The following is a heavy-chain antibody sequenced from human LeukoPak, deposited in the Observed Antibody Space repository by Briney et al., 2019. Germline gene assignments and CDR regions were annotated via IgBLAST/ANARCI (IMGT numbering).Heavy chain of an antibody. D-gene: IGHD4-17*01. Sequence: SGPTLVNPPQTLTLTCTFSGFSLSTSGVGVGWIRQPPGRALEWLALIYWDDDKYYSPSLKSRLTISKGTSKNQVVLTMTNMDPVDTATYYCAHRFVHGDFDYWGQGTLVTVSS. V-gene: IGHV2-5*02. CDR3: AHRFVHGDFDY. CDR2: IYWDDDK. J-gene: IGHJ4*02. CDR1: GFSLSTSGVG.